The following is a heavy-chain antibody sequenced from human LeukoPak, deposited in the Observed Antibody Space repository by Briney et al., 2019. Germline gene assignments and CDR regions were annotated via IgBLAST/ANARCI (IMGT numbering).Heavy chain of an antibody. Sequence: PSETLSLTCAVYGGSFSGYYWSWIRQPPGKGLEWIGSIYYSGSTNYNPSLKSRVTMSVDTSKNQFSLKLSSVTAADTAVYYCARGRVVPAAGGENWFDPWGQGTLVTVSS. V-gene: IGHV4-34*01. CDR2: IYYSGST. CDR3: ARGRVVPAAGGENWFDP. D-gene: IGHD2-2*01. CDR1: GGSFSGYY. J-gene: IGHJ5*02.